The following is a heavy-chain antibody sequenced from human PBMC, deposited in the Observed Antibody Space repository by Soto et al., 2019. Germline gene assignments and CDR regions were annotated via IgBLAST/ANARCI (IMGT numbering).Heavy chain of an antibody. CDR1: GFSLSTSGVG. J-gene: IGHJ4*02. D-gene: IGHD6-19*01. CDR2: IYWDDDK. CDR3: APGVYSSGWQAPYFDY. V-gene: IGHV2-5*02. Sequence: QITLKESGPTLVKPTQTLTLTCTFSGFSLSTSGVGVGWVRQPPGKALEWLALIYWDDDKRYSPSLKSRLTITKDTSKNQVVLTMTNMDPVDTATYYCAPGVYSSGWQAPYFDYWGQGTLVTVSS.